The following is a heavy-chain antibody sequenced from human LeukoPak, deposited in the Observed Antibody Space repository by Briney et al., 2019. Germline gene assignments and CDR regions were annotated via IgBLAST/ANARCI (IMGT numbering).Heavy chain of an antibody. CDR1: GGSFSGYY. CDR2: INHSGST. D-gene: IGHD3-3*01. J-gene: IGHJ4*02. Sequence: SETLSLTCAVYGGSFSGYYWSWIRQPPGKGLEWIGEINHSGSTNHNPSLKSRVTISVDTSKNQLSLKLSSVTAADTAVYYCASGVYDFWSGYYLGYWGQGTLVTVSS. CDR3: ASGVYDFWSGYYLGY. V-gene: IGHV4-34*01.